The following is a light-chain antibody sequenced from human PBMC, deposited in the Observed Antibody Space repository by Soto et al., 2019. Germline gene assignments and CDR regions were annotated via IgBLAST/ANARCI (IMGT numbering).Light chain of an antibody. Sequence: QSALTQPPSASGSPGQSVTISCTGTSSDVGGYNYVSWYQQHPGKAPKLMIYEVSKRPSRVPDRFSGSKSGNTASLTVSGLQAEDEADYYCSSYAGSNNFGVVFGGGTKLTVL. CDR1: SSDVGGYNY. CDR2: EVS. V-gene: IGLV2-8*01. J-gene: IGLJ2*01. CDR3: SSYAGSNNFGVV.